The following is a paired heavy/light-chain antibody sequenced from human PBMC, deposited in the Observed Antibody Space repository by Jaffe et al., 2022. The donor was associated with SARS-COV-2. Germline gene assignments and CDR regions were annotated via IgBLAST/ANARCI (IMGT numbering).Heavy chain of an antibody. CDR3: ARSVEDPGVLLDI. Sequence: QVQLQQSGPGLVKPSQTLSLTCVISGDSVSSNSAAWNWIRQSPSRGLEWLGRTYYRSKWSNNYGVSVKSRITISPDTSKNQFSLQLNSVTPEDTAVYYCARSVEDPGVLLDIWGQGTMVTVSS. D-gene: IGHD3-10*01. J-gene: IGHJ3*02. V-gene: IGHV6-1*01. CDR2: TYYRSKWSN. CDR1: GDSVSSNSAA.
Light chain of an antibody. V-gene: IGLV1-51*01. Sequence: QSVLTQPPSVSAAPGQKVTISCSGSSSNIGKNYVSWYQQLPGRAPKVLIYDNNKRPSGIPDRFSGSKSGTSATLVITGLQTGDEADYYCGTWDSSLRAVVFGGGTKLTVL. CDR3: GTWDSSLRAVV. CDR1: SSNIGKNY. CDR2: DNN. J-gene: IGLJ2*01.